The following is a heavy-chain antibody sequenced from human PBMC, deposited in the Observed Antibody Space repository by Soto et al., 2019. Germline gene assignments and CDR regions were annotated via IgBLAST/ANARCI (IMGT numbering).Heavy chain of an antibody. V-gene: IGHV3-30*02. D-gene: IGHD4-17*01. J-gene: IGHJ4*02. Sequence: PGGSLRLSCAASGFTFSSYGMHWVRQAPGKGLEWVAIIWSDESTKYYADSVKGRFTVSRDNSKNTVYLQMNSLRLEDTAVYYCARGPSYSDSYFDYWGQGTLVTVSS. CDR1: GFTFSSYG. CDR2: IWSDESTK. CDR3: ARGPSYSDSYFDY.